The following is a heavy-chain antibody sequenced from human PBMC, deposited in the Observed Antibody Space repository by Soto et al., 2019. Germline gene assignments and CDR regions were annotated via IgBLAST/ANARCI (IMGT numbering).Heavy chain of an antibody. Sequence: PSETLSLTCTVSGGSISSSSYYWGWIRQPPGKGLEWIGSIYYSGSTYYNPSLKSRVTISVDTSKNQFSLKLSSVTAADTAVYYCAKIDELLQRGNWFDPWGQGTLVTVSS. J-gene: IGHJ5*02. CDR2: IYYSGST. CDR1: GGSISSSSYY. V-gene: IGHV4-39*01. D-gene: IGHD2-15*01. CDR3: AKIDELLQRGNWFDP.